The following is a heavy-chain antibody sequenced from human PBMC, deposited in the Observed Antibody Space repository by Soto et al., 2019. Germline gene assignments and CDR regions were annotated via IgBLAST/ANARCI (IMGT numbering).Heavy chain of an antibody. D-gene: IGHD3-22*01. CDR3: ARQPYDSTGYYYGA. CDR2: MYSGGNT. J-gene: IGHJ5*02. V-gene: IGHV4-39*01. Sequence: QLQLQESGPGLVKPSETLSLTCTVSGGSFSSSTYYWGWIRQPPGKGLEWIGSMYSGGNTYYNPSLKSRVTVSVDTSKYHFSLKLTSVTAADTAMYYCARQPYDSTGYYYGAWGQGTLVTVSS. CDR1: GGSFSSSTYY.